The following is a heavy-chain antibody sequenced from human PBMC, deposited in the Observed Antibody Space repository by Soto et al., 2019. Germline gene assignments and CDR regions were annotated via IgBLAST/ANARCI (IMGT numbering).Heavy chain of an antibody. Sequence: QVQLVESGGGVVQPGRSLRLSCAASGFTFSSYGMHWVRQAPGKGLEWVAVISYDGSNKYYADSVKGRFTISRDNSKNTLYLQMNSLRAEDTAVYYCAKDYIVVVPAAKNYYYYGMDVWGQGTTATVSS. CDR1: GFTFSSYG. V-gene: IGHV3-30*18. J-gene: IGHJ6*02. D-gene: IGHD2-2*01. CDR3: AKDYIVVVPAAKNYYYYGMDV. CDR2: ISYDGSNK.